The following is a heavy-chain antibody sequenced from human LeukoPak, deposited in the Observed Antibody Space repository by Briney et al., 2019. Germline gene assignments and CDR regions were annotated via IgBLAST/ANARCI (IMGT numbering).Heavy chain of an antibody. Sequence: GASVKVSCKASGYTFTSYDINWVRQATGQGLEWMGWMNPNSGNTGYAQKFQGRVTITRNTSISTAYMELSSLRSEDTAVYYCARLCYDSSGYYCPLDYWGQGTLVTVSS. J-gene: IGHJ4*02. CDR2: MNPNSGNT. CDR3: ARLCYDSSGYYCPLDY. CDR1: GYTFTSYD. D-gene: IGHD3-22*01. V-gene: IGHV1-8*03.